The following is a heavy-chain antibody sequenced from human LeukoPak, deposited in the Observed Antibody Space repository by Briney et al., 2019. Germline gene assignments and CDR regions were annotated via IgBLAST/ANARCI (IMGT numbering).Heavy chain of an antibody. CDR2: ISAYNGNT. V-gene: IGHV1-18*01. CDR1: GCTFTSYG. Sequence: ASVKVSCKASGCTFTSYGISWVRQAPGQGLEWMGWISAYNGNTNYAQKLQGRVTMTTDTSTSTAYMELRSLRSDDTAVYYCARDVKSRRRQWFGELSVYYYYYMDVWGKGTTVTISS. J-gene: IGHJ6*03. CDR3: ARDVKSRRRQWFGELSVYYYYYMDV. D-gene: IGHD3-10*01.